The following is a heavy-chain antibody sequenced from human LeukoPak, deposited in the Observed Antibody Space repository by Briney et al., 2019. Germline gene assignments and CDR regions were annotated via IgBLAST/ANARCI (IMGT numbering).Heavy chain of an antibody. Sequence: SETQSLTCTVSGGSISSYYWSWIRQPPGKGLEWIGYIYTSGSTNYNPSLKSRVTISVDTSKNQFSLKLSSVTAADTAVYYCARLGPYCSSTSCYVDYWGQGTLVTVSS. D-gene: IGHD2-2*01. V-gene: IGHV4-4*09. CDR2: IYTSGST. CDR3: ARLGPYCSSTSCYVDY. CDR1: GGSISSYY. J-gene: IGHJ4*02.